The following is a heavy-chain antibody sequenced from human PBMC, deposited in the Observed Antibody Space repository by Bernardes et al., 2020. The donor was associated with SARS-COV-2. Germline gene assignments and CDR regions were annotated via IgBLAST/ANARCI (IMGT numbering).Heavy chain of an antibody. V-gene: IGHV4-4*07. CDR2: IDTRGST. D-gene: IGHD5-12*01. CDR3: ARSRGGYDHLDY. J-gene: IGHJ4*02. CDR1: GGSFSTYY. Sequence: SETLSLTCTVSGGSFSTYYWSWIRQPAGEGLEWIGRIDTRGSTIYNPSLQSRVIMSVDTLKSQFSLSLSSVTAADTALYYCARSRGGYDHLDYWGQGTLVTVSS.